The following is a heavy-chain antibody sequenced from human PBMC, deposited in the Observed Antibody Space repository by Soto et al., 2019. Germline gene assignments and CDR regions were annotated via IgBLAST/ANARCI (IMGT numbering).Heavy chain of an antibody. D-gene: IGHD3-22*01. CDR1: GFTFSDYY. J-gene: IGHJ3*02. Sequence: GGSLRLSCAASGFTFSDYYMSWIRQAPGKGLEWVSYISSSSSYTNYADSVKGRFTISRDNAKNSLYLQMNSLRAEDTAVYYCARVLASSSGYYDAFDIWGQGTMVTVSS. CDR3: ARVLASSSGYYDAFDI. V-gene: IGHV3-11*06. CDR2: ISSSSSYT.